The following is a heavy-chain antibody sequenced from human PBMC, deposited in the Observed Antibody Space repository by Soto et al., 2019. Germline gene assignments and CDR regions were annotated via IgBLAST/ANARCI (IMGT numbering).Heavy chain of an antibody. CDR1: GGSISNFY. Sequence: SETLSLTCTVSGGSISNFYWSWIRQPPGKGLEWIGYVYYTGSTSYNPSLKRRVTFSADSSRGQFSLRLNSVTAADTAVYYCARTVLGPDLLADSFVDYYYYMDVWGQGITVTVSS. J-gene: IGHJ6*03. CDR3: ARTVLGPDLLADSFVDYYYYMDV. V-gene: IGHV4-59*08. CDR2: VYYTGST. D-gene: IGHD3-9*01.